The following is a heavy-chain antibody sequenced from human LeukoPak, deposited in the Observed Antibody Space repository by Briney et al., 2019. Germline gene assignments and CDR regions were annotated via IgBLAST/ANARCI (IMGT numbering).Heavy chain of an antibody. CDR3: AKSRSYSVRDAFEI. V-gene: IGHV3-53*01. J-gene: IGHJ3*02. CDR1: GFTVSSNS. CDR2: IFSST. Sequence: GSLRLSCTVSGFTVSSNSMSWVRQAPGKGLEWVSFIFSSTHYSDSVKGRFTISRDNSKNTLYLQMNNLRADDTAVYYCAKSRSYSVRDAFEIWGQGTKVTVSS. D-gene: IGHD3-10*01.